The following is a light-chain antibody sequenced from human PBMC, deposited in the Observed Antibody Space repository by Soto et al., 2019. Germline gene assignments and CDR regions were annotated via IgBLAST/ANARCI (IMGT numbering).Light chain of an antibody. CDR3: NSYTSGSTWV. CDR1: SSDVGGYNY. V-gene: IGLV2-14*01. Sequence: QSALTQSASVSGSPGQSITISCTGTSSDVGGYNYVCWFQQHPGKAPKLMIYDVSNRPSGVSNRFSGSKSGNTASLTISGLQAEDEADYYCNSYTSGSTWVFGGGTKLTVL. CDR2: DVS. J-gene: IGLJ3*02.